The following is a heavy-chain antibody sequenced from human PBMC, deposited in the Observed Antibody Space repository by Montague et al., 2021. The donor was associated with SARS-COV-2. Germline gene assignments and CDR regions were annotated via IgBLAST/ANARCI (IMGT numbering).Heavy chain of an antibody. V-gene: IGHV4-34*01. CDR3: ARLRDGVVPSPILGIGPYFTYYYMDV. CDR1: GGSFSGFY. Sequence: SETRSLTCAVSGGSFSGFYWSWVRQSPGEGLEWIGEINQSGSINYNPSLKNRLTISVDTSKNQFSLKLTSVAATDTAVYYCARLRDGVVPSPILGIGPYFTYYYMDVWGKGTTVTVSS. CDR2: INQSGSI. D-gene: IGHD2-15*01. J-gene: IGHJ6*03.